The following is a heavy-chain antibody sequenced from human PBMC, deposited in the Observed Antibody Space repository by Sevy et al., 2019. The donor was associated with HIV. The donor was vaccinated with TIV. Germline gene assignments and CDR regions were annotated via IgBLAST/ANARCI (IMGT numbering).Heavy chain of an antibody. CDR2: FDPEDGET. J-gene: IGHJ4*02. V-gene: IGHV1-24*01. D-gene: IGHD3-22*01. CDR1: GYTLTGLS. Sequence: ASVKVSCKVSGYTLTGLSMHWVRQAPGKGLEWMGRFDPEDGETIYAQNFQGRVTLTEYTSRDTAYMELSSLRYEDTAVYYCATAREYYQDSSGYLDFWGQGTLVTVSS. CDR3: ATAREYYQDSSGYLDF.